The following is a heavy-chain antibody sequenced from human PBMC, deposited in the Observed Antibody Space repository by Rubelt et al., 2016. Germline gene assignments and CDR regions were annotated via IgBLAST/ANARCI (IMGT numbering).Heavy chain of an antibody. Sequence: QVQLVQSGAEVKKPGSSVKVSCKASGGTFSSYAISWVRQAPGQGLEWMGRITPILGIANYAQKFQGRVTITADESTSTAYMELSSLRSEDTAVYYCARADYYDSSGYHNWFDPWGQGTLVTVSS. CDR1: GGTFSSYA. V-gene: IGHV1-69*04. CDR2: ITPILGIA. J-gene: IGHJ5*02. CDR3: ARADYYDSSGYHNWFDP. D-gene: IGHD3-22*01.